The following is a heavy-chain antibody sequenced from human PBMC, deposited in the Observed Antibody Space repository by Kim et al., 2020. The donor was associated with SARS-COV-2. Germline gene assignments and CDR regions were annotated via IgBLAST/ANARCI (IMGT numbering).Heavy chain of an antibody. J-gene: IGHJ4*02. V-gene: IGHV3-7*01. CDR3: ERIGYRRSRTDY. CDR2: IKQDGGQI. CDR1: GFSFDNYW. Sequence: GGYLRLSCVASGFSFDNYWMSWVRQAPGKGLEWVANIKQDGGQIYYLDSLKGRLTISRANDKNSVYLELNSLRAEDTAVYYCERIGYRRSRTDYWGQG. D-gene: IGHD5-12*01.